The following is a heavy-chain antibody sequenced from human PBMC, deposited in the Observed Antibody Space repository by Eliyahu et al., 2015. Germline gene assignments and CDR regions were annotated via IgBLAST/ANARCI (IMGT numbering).Heavy chain of an antibody. V-gene: IGHV4-59*01. CDR3: ARDSSGWYGAIDY. CDR2: IYYSGST. J-gene: IGHJ4*02. Sequence: QVQLQXSGPGLVKPSETLSLTCTVSXSXITTYYWSWIRQPPGKGLEWIGYIYYSGSTNYNPSLKSRATISVDTSKNQFSLKLSSVTAADTAVYYCARDSSGWYGAIDYWGQGTLVTVSS. D-gene: IGHD6-19*01. CDR1: XSXITTYY.